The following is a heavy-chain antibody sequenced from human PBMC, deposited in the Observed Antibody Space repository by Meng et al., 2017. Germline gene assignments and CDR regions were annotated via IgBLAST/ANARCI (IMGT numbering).Heavy chain of an antibody. V-gene: IGHV2-5*02. CDR2: IYWDDDK. D-gene: IGHD2-21*02. CDR1: GLSLSTSGVG. CDR3: AHRRGDSREGWFDP. J-gene: IGHJ5*02. Sequence: QLTLKGAGPQLVKPTQTLTLTCTFSGLSLSTSGVGVGWIRPPPGKALEWLALIYWDDDKRYSPSLKSRLTITKDTSKNQVVLTMTNMDPVDTATYYCAHRRGDSREGWFDPWGQGTLVTVSS.